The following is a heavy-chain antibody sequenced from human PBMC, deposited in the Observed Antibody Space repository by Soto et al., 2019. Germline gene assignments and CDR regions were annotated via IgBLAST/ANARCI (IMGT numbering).Heavy chain of an antibody. J-gene: IGHJ4*02. CDR2: IYWHNYK. CDR1: GFSLSSSGVG. D-gene: IGHD6-13*01. CDR3: ARVMGSGTVGVFDY. V-gene: IGHV2-5*01. Sequence: QITLKESGPTLVKPTQTLTLTCTFSGFSLSSSGVGVGWIRQPPGKALEWLALIYWHNYKQYSPSLKNRFTITKDTSKNQVVLTMTKMEPVDTGTYYCARVMGSGTVGVFDYWGQGTLVTVSS.